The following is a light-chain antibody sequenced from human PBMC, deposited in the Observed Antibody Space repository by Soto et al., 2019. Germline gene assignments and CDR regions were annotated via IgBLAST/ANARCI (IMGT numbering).Light chain of an antibody. V-gene: IGLV1-40*01. J-gene: IGLJ3*02. CDR1: SSNFGAGYD. CDR3: LLFYRGTQVWM. CDR2: ANS. Sequence: QSVLTQPPSVSGAPGQRITISCTGSSSNFGAGYDVHWYQQLPGTAPKLLIYANSNRPSGVPDRFSGSKSGTSASLAITGLQAEDEADYYCLLFYRGTQVWMFGGGTKLTVL.